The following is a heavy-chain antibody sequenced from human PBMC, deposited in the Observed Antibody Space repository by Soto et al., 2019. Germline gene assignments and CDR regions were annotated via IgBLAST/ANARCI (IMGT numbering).Heavy chain of an antibody. CDR1: GFTFSTYE. D-gene: IGHD6-13*01. V-gene: IGHV3-48*03. J-gene: IGHJ1*01. CDR2: ISVSGNII. CDR3: VRYIMMASAAASLAY. Sequence: SLRLSCAASGFTFSTYELNWVRQAPGRGLEWISYISVSGNIIKYADSVNCRFTISRDNAENSLHLHMSSLRVDDTAVYFCVRYIMMASAAASLAYCGQGTQVTVSS.